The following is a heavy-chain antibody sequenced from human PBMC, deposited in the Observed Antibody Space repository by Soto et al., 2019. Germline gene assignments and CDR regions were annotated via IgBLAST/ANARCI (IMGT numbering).Heavy chain of an antibody. Sequence: SETLSLTCTVSGGSISSGGYYWSWIRQHPGKGLEWIGYIYYSGSTYYNPSLKSRVTISVDTSKNQFSLKLSSVTAADTAVYYCARSSYDFWSAYSIWFDPWGQGTLVTVSS. CDR1: GGSISSGGYY. V-gene: IGHV4-31*03. D-gene: IGHD3-3*01. CDR2: IYYSGST. CDR3: ARSSYDFWSAYSIWFDP. J-gene: IGHJ5*02.